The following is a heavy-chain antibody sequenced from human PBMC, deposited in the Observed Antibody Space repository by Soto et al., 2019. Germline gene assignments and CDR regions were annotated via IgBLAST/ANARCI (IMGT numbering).Heavy chain of an antibody. J-gene: IGHJ6*02. Sequence: QVQLVESGGGLVKPGGSLRLSCAASGFTFSDYYMSWIRQAPGKGLEWISYISGSNIYTNYASSVKGRFTIARDNANNSLYLQRDSLRVEDTAVYYCARDGGEVIPAAIGGGYGMDVWGQGTTVTVSS. V-gene: IGHV3-11*06. CDR2: ISGSNIYT. D-gene: IGHD2-2*01. CDR3: ARDGGEVIPAAIGGGYGMDV. CDR1: GFTFSDYY.